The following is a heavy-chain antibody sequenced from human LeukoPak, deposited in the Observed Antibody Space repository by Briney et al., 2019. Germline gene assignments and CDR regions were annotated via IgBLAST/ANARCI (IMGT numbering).Heavy chain of an antibody. J-gene: IGHJ4*02. V-gene: IGHV4-39*01. CDR2: IHFSGTT. CDR3: ARHFQQWLGYFDF. CDR1: GGSISSSSHH. Sequence: SETLSLTCTVSGGSISSSSHHWRWIRQPPGKGLEWIGSIHFSGTTHYNPSLKSRVTTSVDTSKNQFSLKLTSVTAADTAVYYCARHFQQWLGYFDFWGQGTLVTVSS. D-gene: IGHD6-19*01.